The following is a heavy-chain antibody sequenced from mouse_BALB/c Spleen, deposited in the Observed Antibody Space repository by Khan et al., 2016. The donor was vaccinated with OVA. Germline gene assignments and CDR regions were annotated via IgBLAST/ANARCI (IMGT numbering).Heavy chain of an antibody. CDR1: GYTFTNYG. CDR2: INTYTGEP. J-gene: IGHJ1*01. V-gene: IGHV9-1*02. D-gene: IGHD6-2*01. CDR3: ARISSYRYSDV. Sequence: QVQLQQSGPELKKPGETVKISCKASGYTFTNYGMNWVKQAPGKGLKWMGWINTYTGEPTYADDFKGRFVFSLETSASTAYLQISNLKNEDMTTYFCARISSYRYSDVWGAGTTVTVSS.